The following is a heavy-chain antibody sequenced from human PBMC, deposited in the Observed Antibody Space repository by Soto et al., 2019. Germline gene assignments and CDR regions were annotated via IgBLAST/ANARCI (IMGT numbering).Heavy chain of an antibody. J-gene: IGHJ5*02. CDR2: ISGSGGST. CDR1: VFTFSRYA. V-gene: IGHV3-23*01. Sequence: GSLRLSGAASVFTFSRYAMSWVRQAPGKGLEWVSAISGSGGSTYYADSVKGRFTISRDNSKNTLYLQMNSLRAEDTAVYYCAKDKYSSSSGWFDPWGQGTLVTVSS. CDR3: AKDKYSSSSGWFDP. D-gene: IGHD6-6*01.